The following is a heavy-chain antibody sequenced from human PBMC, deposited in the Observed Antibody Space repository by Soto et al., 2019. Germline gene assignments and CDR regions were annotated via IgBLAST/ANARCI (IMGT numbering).Heavy chain of an antibody. V-gene: IGHV3-9*01. D-gene: IGHD3-3*01. Sequence: PGGSLRLSCAASGFTFDDYAMHWVRQAPGKGLEWVSGISWNSGNIGYADSLKSRLTISKDTSKSQVVLTMTNMDPVDTATYYCARFTIFGVVINPYFDYWGQGTLVTVSS. J-gene: IGHJ4*02. CDR2: ISWNSGNI. CDR3: ARFTIFGVVINPYFDY. CDR1: GFTFDDYA.